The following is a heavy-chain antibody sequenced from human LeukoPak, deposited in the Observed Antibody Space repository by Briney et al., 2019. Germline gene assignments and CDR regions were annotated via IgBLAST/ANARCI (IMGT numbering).Heavy chain of an antibody. CDR2: ISGSGGST. V-gene: IGHV3-23*01. CDR1: GFTFSSYA. Sequence: PGGSLRFSCAASGFTFSSYAMSWVRQAPGKGLEWVSAISGSGGSTYYADSVKGRFTISTDNSKNTLYLQMNSLRAEDTAVYYCAKGSYYYDSSGYLDYWGQGTLVTVSS. J-gene: IGHJ4*02. CDR3: AKGSYYYDSSGYLDY. D-gene: IGHD3-22*01.